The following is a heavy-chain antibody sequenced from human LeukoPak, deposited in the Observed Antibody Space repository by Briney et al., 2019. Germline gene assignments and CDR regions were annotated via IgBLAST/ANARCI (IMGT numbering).Heavy chain of an antibody. V-gene: IGHV3-21*01. J-gene: IGHJ6*04. CDR3: AELGITMIGGV. D-gene: IGHD3-10*02. CDR1: GFTFSSYS. CDR2: ISSSSSNI. Sequence: GGSLRLSSAASGFTFSSYSMNWVRQAPGKGLEGVSSISSSSSNIYYADSVKGRFTISRDNAKNSLYLQMNSLRAEDTAVYYCAELGITMIGGVWGKGTTVTISS.